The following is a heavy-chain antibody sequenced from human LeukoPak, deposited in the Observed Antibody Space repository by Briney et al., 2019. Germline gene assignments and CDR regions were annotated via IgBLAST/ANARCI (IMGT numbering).Heavy chain of an antibody. CDR2: IYYSGST. J-gene: IGHJ6*02. D-gene: IGHD6-13*01. Sequence: SETLSLTCTVSGGSISSSSYYWGWIRQPPGKGLEWIGSIYYSGSTYYNPSLKSRVTISVDTSKNQFSLKLSSVTAADTAVYYCARATGIAAAGTPFYYYYGMDVWGQGTTVTVSS. CDR1: GGSISSSSYY. CDR3: ARATGIAAAGTPFYYYYGMDV. V-gene: IGHV4-39*07.